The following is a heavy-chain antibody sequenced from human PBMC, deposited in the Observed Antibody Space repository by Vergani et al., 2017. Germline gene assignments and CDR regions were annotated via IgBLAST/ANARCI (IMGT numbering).Heavy chain of an antibody. CDR1: GYTFTSYS. CDR3: ARTYYYDSSGETQDYSMYGLDV. D-gene: IGHD3-22*01. J-gene: IGHJ6*02. CDR2: INTNTGA. V-gene: IGHV7-4-1*02. Sequence: QVQLVQSGSELKKPGASLKVSCKASGYTFTSYSLNWVRQAPGQGLEWMGWINTNTGATYAPGFSGRFVFSLDTSVSTAYLQISGLKSEDTAVYYCARTYYYDSSGETQDYSMYGLDVWGHGTTVTVS.